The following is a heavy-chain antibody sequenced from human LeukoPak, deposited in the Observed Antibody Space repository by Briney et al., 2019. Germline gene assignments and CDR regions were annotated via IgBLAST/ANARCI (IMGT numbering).Heavy chain of an antibody. CDR3: ARIWSGYYYYFDY. J-gene: IGHJ4*02. Sequence: PSETLSLTCAVYGGSFSGYYWSWIRQPPGKGLEWIGEINHSGSINYNPSLKSRVTISVDTSKNQFSLKLSSVTAADTAVYYCARIWSGYYYYFDYWGQGTLVTVSS. CDR1: GGSFSGYY. V-gene: IGHV4-34*01. D-gene: IGHD3-3*01. CDR2: INHSGSI.